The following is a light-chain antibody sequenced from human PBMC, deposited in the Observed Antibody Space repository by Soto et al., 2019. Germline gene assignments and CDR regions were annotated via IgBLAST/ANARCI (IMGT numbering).Light chain of an antibody. V-gene: IGKV1-5*03. Sequence: DIQMTQSPSTLSGSVGDRVTITCRASQTISSWLAWYQQKPGKAPKLLIYKASTLKSGVPSRFSGSGTGTEFTLTISSLQPDDFATYCCQHYNSYSEAFGQGNKVELK. CDR1: QTISSW. CDR2: KAS. CDR3: QHYNSYSEA. J-gene: IGKJ1*01.